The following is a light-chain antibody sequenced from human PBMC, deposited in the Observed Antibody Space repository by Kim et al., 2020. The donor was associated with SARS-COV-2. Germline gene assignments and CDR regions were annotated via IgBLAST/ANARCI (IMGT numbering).Light chain of an antibody. V-gene: IGKV3-15*01. CDR3: QQYNNWPLT. Sequence: EIVMTQSPDTLSVSPGERATLSCRASQSVSSNLAWYQQKPGQAPRLLIYTASTRATGIPARFSGSGSGTEFTLTISSLESEDFAVYYCQQYNNWPLTFGGGTKVDIK. CDR1: QSVSSN. CDR2: TAS. J-gene: IGKJ4*01.